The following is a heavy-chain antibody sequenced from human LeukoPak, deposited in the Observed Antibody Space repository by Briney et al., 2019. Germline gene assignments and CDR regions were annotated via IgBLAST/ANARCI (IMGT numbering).Heavy chain of an antibody. CDR2: ISGSGGST. D-gene: IGHD3-22*01. Sequence: GGSLRLSCEASGFTFRNYGVHWVRQAPGKGLEWVSAISGSGGSTYYADSVKGRFTISRDNSKNTLYLQMNSLRAEDTAVYYCAKDLRGYYDSSGYLVYWGQGTLVTVSS. CDR3: AKDLRGYYDSSGYLVY. J-gene: IGHJ4*02. CDR1: GFTFRNYG. V-gene: IGHV3-23*01.